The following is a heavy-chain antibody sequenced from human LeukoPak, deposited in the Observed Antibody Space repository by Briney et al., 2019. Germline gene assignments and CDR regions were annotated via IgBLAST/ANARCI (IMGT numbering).Heavy chain of an antibody. J-gene: IGHJ5*02. CDR2: ISAYNGNT. CDR3: ARELPRDHWFDP. V-gene: IGHV1-18*01. Sequence: ASVKVSCKASGCTFLSYGCNWLGQAPGQGLEWMGWISAYNGNTNYAQKLQGRVTMTTDTSTSTSYMELRSLRSDDTAVYYCARELPRDHWFDPWGQGTLVTVSS. D-gene: IGHD2-15*01. CDR1: GCTFLSYG.